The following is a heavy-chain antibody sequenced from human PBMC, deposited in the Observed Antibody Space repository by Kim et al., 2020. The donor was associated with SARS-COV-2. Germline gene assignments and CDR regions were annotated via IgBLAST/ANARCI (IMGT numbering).Heavy chain of an antibody. CDR3: ARDVRHAFDI. J-gene: IGHJ3*02. Sequence: ASVKVSCKASDYTFPSYGLTWVRQAPGQGLEWMGWISTYNGNTNYAQKLQGRVTMTTDTSTSTAYMELRSLRSDDTDVYYCARDVRHAFDIWGQGTMVTVSS. CDR2: ISTYNGNT. V-gene: IGHV1-18*01. CDR1: DYTFPSYG.